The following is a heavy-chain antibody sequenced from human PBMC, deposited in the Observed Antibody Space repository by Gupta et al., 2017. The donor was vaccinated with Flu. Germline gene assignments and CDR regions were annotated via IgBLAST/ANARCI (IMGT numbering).Heavy chain of an antibody. J-gene: IGHJ3*02. CDR2: ISGRGGST. CDR1: GVTCSSYA. CDR3: AKVGGDTAMVSVGDDAFDI. Sequence: EVQLLESGGGLVQPGGSLRLSCAASGVTCSSYAMSWVGQDQGKGLGWVSAISGRGGSTYYADSVEGRFTISRDNSKNTLYLQMNSLRAEDTAVYYCAKVGGDTAMVSVGDDAFDIWGQGTMVTVSS. V-gene: IGHV3-23*01. D-gene: IGHD5-18*01.